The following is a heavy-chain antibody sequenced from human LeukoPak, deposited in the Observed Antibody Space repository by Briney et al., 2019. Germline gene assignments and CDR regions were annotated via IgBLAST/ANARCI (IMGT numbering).Heavy chain of an antibody. J-gene: IGHJ4*02. CDR2: ITRSGSTT. V-gene: IGHV3-48*03. CDR1: GFTFSLYE. CDR3: AKVDLRHYYFDY. D-gene: IGHD4-17*01. Sequence: GGSLRLSCAASGFTFSLYEMTWVRQAPGKGLEWVSYITRSGSTTYYADSVKGRFTISRDNSKNTLYLQMNSLRAEDTAVYYCAKVDLRHYYFDYWGQGTLVTVSS.